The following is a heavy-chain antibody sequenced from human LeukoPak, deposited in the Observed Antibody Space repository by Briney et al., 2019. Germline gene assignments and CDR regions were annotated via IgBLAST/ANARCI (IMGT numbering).Heavy chain of an antibody. V-gene: IGHV4-59*01. Sequence: SETLSPTCSVSRGSISSDSWTWIRQPPGKTLEWVGKIHFGGSTNYNPSLRGRVTISVDNSRKYFSLRLTSVTSADTAVYYCAREASGTFFNWGQGTLVSVSS. CDR2: IHFGGST. CDR1: RGSISSDS. D-gene: IGHD1-26*01. CDR3: AREASGTFFN. J-gene: IGHJ4*02.